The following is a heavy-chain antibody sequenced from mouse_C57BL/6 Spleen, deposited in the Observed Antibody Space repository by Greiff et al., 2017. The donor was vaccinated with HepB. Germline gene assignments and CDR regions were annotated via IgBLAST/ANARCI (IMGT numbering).Heavy chain of an antibody. V-gene: IGHV1-82*01. CDR2: IYPGDGDT. CDR1: GYAFSSSW. CDR3: APNWDNDY. D-gene: IGHD4-1*01. J-gene: IGHJ2*01. Sequence: QVQLQQSGPELVKPGASVKISCKASGYAFSSSWMNWVKQRPGKGLEWIGRIYPGDGDTNYNGKFKGKATLTADKSSSTAYMQLSSLTSEDSAVYFCAPNWDNDYWGQGTTLTVSS.